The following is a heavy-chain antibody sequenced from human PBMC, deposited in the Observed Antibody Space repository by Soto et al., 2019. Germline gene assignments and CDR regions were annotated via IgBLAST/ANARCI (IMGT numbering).Heavy chain of an antibody. J-gene: IGHJ6*02. Sequence: EVQLVESGGGLVQPGRSLRLSCAASGFTFDDYAMHWVRQAPGKGLEWVSGVSWISCSIGYPDSVKGRFTISSDNAKNSRTLQMNGLRAVDTALYYCATEIGGIAVAGPWGYGMNVWGQGTTVTVSS. CDR1: GFTFDDYA. D-gene: IGHD6-19*01. CDR3: ATEIGGIAVAGPWGYGMNV. V-gene: IGHV3-9*01. CDR2: VSWISCSI.